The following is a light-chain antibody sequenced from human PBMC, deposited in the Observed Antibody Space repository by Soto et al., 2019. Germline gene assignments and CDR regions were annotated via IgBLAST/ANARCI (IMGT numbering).Light chain of an antibody. CDR1: SSDVGGYNY. Sequence: QSALTQPASVSGSPGQSITISCTGTSSDVGGYNYVSWYQQHPGKAPKLMIYDVTNRPSGVSNRFSGSKSGNTASLTISGLQAEDEADCYCSSYTSSSTPYVFGTGTKVTV. V-gene: IGLV2-14*01. CDR2: DVT. J-gene: IGLJ1*01. CDR3: SSYTSSSTPYV.